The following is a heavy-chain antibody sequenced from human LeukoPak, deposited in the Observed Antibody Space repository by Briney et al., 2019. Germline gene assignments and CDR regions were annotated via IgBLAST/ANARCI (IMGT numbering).Heavy chain of an antibody. Sequence: SETLSLTCTVSGGSISSYYWSWIRQPPGKGLEWIGYIYYSGSTNYNPSLKSRVTISVDTSKNQFSLKLSSVTAADTAVYYCARRGDFWSGFDPWGRGTLVTVSS. J-gene: IGHJ5*02. V-gene: IGHV4-59*01. CDR2: IYYSGST. CDR1: GGSISSYY. D-gene: IGHD3-3*01. CDR3: ARRGDFWSGFDP.